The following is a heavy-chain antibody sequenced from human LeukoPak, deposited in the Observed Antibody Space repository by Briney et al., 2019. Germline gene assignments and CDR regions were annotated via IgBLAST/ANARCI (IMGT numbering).Heavy chain of an antibody. CDR3: ARERALHLWRGAPEDAFDI. CDR1: GVSISSGDYY. J-gene: IGHJ3*02. V-gene: IGHV4-30-4*01. Sequence: SQTLSLTCTVSGVSISSGDYYWSWIRQPPGKVLGWVGYIYYSGSTYYNPSLKSRVTISIDTSNNQFSLKLSSVTAADTAVYYCARERALHLWRGAPEDAFDIWGQGTMVTVSS. CDR2: IYYSGST. D-gene: IGHD5-18*01.